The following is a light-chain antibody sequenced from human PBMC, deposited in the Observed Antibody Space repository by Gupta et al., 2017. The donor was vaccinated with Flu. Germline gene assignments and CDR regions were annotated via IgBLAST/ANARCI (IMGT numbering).Light chain of an antibody. Sequence: GDRVTITCRASQSIGRSVNWYQHNPGKAPKLLIYGASILKGEVPSRFSGSGSGTEFTLTITSLQPGDFATYFCQQSYSLPHFGQGTRLDVK. CDR3: QQSYSLPH. J-gene: IGKJ2*01. CDR2: GAS. V-gene: IGKV1-39*01. CDR1: QSIGRS.